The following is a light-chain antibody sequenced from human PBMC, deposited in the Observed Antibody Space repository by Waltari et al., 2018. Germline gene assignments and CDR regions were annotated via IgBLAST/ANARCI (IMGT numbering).Light chain of an antibody. CDR3: QQRTDWLS. CDR1: QSISTY. CDR2: DAS. Sequence: EIVLTQSPATLSLSPGERATLSCRASQSISTYLAWYQQNPGQPPRLLLHDASTGATGIPARFSGRGSGTDFTLTISSLEPEDFAIYYCQQRTDWLSFGGGTKVEIK. J-gene: IGKJ4*01. V-gene: IGKV3-11*01.